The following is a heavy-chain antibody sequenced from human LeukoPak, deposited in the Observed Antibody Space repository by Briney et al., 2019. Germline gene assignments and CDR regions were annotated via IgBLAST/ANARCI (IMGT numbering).Heavy chain of an antibody. Sequence: SVKVSCKASGYTFTSYYMHWVRQAPGQGLEWMGRIIPILGIANYAQKFQGRVTITADKSTSTAYMELSSLRSEDTAVYYCARDHGDYGWFDPWGQGTLVTVSS. CDR3: ARDHGDYGWFDP. V-gene: IGHV1-69*04. CDR2: IIPILGIA. J-gene: IGHJ5*02. CDR1: GYTFTSYY. D-gene: IGHD4-17*01.